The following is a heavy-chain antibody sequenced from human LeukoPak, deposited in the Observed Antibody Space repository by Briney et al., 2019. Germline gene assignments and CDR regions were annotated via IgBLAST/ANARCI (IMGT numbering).Heavy chain of an antibody. CDR1: GGSISSGGYY. Sequence: PSQTLSLTCTVSGGSISSGGYYWSWIRQHPGKGLEWIGYIYYSGSTYYNPSLKGRVTISVHTSKSQFSLKLSSVTAADTAVYYCARGLFSSSWSYYYYMDVWGKGTTVTVSS. D-gene: IGHD6-13*01. V-gene: IGHV4-31*03. CDR2: IYYSGST. CDR3: ARGLFSSSWSYYYYMDV. J-gene: IGHJ6*03.